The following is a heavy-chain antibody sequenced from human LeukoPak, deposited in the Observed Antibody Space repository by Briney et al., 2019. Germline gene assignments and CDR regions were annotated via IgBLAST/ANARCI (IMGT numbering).Heavy chain of an antibody. J-gene: IGHJ1*01. D-gene: IGHD4-23*01. CDR2: INHSGST. CDR3: ARGGYGGNYLYFQH. Sequence: SETLSLTCAVYGGSFSGYYWSWIRQPPGKGLEWIGEINHSGSTNYNPSLKSRVTISVDTSKNQFSLKLSSVTAADTAVYYCARGGYGGNYLYFQHWGQGTLVTVSS. V-gene: IGHV4-34*01. CDR1: GGSFSGYY.